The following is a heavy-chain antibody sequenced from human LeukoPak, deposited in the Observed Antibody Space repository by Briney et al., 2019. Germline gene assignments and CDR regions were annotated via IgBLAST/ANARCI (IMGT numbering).Heavy chain of an antibody. Sequence: GASVKVSCKASGYTFTSYGISWVRQAPGQGLEWMGWISAYNGNTNYAQKLQGRVTMTTDTSTSTAYMELSSLRSEDTAVYYCARGHRDSSGREYFQHWGQGTLVTVSS. CDR3: ARGHRDSSGREYFQH. J-gene: IGHJ1*01. CDR2: ISAYNGNT. V-gene: IGHV1-18*01. D-gene: IGHD3-22*01. CDR1: GYTFTSYG.